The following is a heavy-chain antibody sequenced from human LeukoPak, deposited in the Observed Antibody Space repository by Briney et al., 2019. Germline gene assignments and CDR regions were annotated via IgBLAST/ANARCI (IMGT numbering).Heavy chain of an antibody. J-gene: IGHJ6*03. D-gene: IGHD6-13*01. V-gene: IGHV1-2*06. CDR1: GYTFTSYY. CDR2: INPNSGGT. Sequence: ASVKVSCKASGYTFTSYYMHWVRQAPGQGLEWMGRINPNSGGTNYAQKFQGRVTMTRDTSISTAYMELSRLRSDDTAVYYCARDPGEQQQYYYYYYYMDVWGKGTTVTVSS. CDR3: ARDPGEQQQYYYYYYYMDV.